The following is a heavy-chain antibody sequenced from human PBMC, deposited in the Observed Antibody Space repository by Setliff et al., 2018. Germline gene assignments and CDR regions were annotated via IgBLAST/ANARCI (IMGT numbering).Heavy chain of an antibody. CDR2: VYHRGST. J-gene: IGHJ3*01. CDR3: AKDRYSFGSQMYWNSFSL. Sequence: SETLSLTCTVSNGSLDRSGYYWGWIRQPPGKGLEWIASVYHRGSTYYNPSLKSRVTISVDMSGNQFPLQLKSVTAADTAVYYCAKDRYSFGSQMYWNSFSLWGPGTMVTVSS. V-gene: IGHV4-39*02. CDR1: NGSLDRSGYY. D-gene: IGHD1-1*01.